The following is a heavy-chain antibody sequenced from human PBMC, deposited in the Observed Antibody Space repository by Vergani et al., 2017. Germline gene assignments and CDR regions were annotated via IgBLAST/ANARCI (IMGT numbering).Heavy chain of an antibody. J-gene: IGHJ3*02. D-gene: IGHD2-2*01. CDR3: AKMGGYCSSTSCPGALFDI. CDR1: GFTVSSNY. Sequence: EVQLVESGGGLVQPGGSLRLSCAASGFTVSSNYMSWVRQAPGKGLEWVSVIYSGGSTYYADSVKGRFTISRQNSKNTLYLQMNSLSAEDTAVYYCAKMGGYCSSTSCPGALFDIWGQGTMVTVSS. V-gene: IGHV3-53*04. CDR2: IYSGGST.